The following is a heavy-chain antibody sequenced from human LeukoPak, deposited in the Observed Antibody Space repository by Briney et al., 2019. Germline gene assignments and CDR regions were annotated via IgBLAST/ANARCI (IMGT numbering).Heavy chain of an antibody. CDR2: IYHSGST. CDR3: ARAPYDSSDYYSTEFDY. Sequence: ASETLSLTCTVSGGSISSGGYYWSWIRQPPGKGLEWIGYIYHSGSTYYNPSLKSRVTISVDRSKNQFSLKLSSVTAADTAVYYCARAPYDSSDYYSTEFDYWGQGTLVTVSS. D-gene: IGHD3-22*01. V-gene: IGHV4-30-2*01. CDR1: GGSISSGGYY. J-gene: IGHJ4*02.